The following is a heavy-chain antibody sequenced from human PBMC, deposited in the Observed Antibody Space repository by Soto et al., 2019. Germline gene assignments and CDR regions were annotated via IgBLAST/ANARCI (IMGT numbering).Heavy chain of an antibody. J-gene: IGHJ4*02. V-gene: IGHV4-61*01. CDR1: GDSVNNGNYL. Sequence: QVQLQESGPGLVKPSETLSLTCTVSGDSVNNGNYLWSWIRQPPGKGLEWIGYAYYNGETNYNPSLKSRVAVSLDTSKNRFSLRLTSVTAADTAVYYCATGQYYYGSQFWGQGTLITVSS. CDR2: AYYNGET. D-gene: IGHD3-10*01. CDR3: ATGQYYYGSQF.